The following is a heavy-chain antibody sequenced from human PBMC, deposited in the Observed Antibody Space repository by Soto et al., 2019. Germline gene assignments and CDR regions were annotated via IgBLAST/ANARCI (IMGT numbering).Heavy chain of an antibody. Sequence: VKVSCKASGGTFSSYAISWVRQAPGQGLEWMGGIIPIFGTANYAQKFQGRVTITADESTSTAYMELSSLRSEDTAVYYCARWGITAGTTLRPYYGMDVWGQGTTVTVSS. CDR2: IIPIFGTA. D-gene: IGHD6-13*01. CDR3: ARWGITAGTTLRPYYGMDV. CDR1: GGTFSSYA. J-gene: IGHJ6*02. V-gene: IGHV1-69*01.